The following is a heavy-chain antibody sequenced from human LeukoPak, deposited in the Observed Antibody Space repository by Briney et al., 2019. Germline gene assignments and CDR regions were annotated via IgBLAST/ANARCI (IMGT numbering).Heavy chain of an antibody. Sequence: PSETLSLTCTVSGVSISSSSYYWGWIRQPPGKGLKWIGTIYYSGTTYYNPSLKSRVTISLDTSKTQFSLKLSSVTASDTAVYYCARLVGAATDPFDYWGQGTLVTVSS. D-gene: IGHD1-26*01. CDR1: GVSISSSSYY. J-gene: IGHJ4*02. CDR3: ARLVGAATDPFDY. V-gene: IGHV4-39*01. CDR2: IYYSGTT.